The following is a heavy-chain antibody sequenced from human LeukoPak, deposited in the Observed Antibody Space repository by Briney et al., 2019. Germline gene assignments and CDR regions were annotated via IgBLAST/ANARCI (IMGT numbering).Heavy chain of an antibody. CDR1: GYTFTGYY. J-gene: IGHJ4*02. Sequence: ASVCISCKASGYTFTGYYMHWVRQAPGQGLEWMGWINPISGGTNYAQKLQGRVTMTRDTSISTAYMELSRLRSDDTAVYYCARIGRLGAAYWGQGTRVPLFS. CDR3: ARIGRLGAAY. D-gene: IGHD2-15*01. CDR2: INPISGGT. V-gene: IGHV1-2*02.